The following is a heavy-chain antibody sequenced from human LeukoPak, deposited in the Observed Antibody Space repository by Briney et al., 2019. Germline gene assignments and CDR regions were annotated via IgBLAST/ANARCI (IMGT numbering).Heavy chain of an antibody. Sequence: GGSLRLSCAASTFTFSNYEMNWVRQAPGQGLEWVSYISLTGYTIYYADSVKGRFTISRDSAKNSLYLQMSSLRAEDTAVYYCARVGYHGSGSFDYWGQGTLVTVSS. D-gene: IGHD3-10*01. V-gene: IGHV3-48*03. CDR2: ISLTGYTI. CDR3: ARVGYHGSGSFDY. CDR1: TFTFSNYE. J-gene: IGHJ4*02.